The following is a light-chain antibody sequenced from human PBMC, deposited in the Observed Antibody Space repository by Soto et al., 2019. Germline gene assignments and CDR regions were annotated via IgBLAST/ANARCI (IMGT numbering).Light chain of an antibody. J-gene: IGLJ3*02. CDR1: SSNIGAGHD. Sequence: QSVLTQPPSVSGAPGQRVTISCTGSSSNIGAGHDVHWYQHLPGTTPKLLIYGNGNRPSGVPDRFSGSKSGTSASLAITGLQAEDEADYYCQSYDSSLSGWVFGGGTKLTVL. CDR3: QSYDSSLSGWV. V-gene: IGLV1-40*01. CDR2: GNG.